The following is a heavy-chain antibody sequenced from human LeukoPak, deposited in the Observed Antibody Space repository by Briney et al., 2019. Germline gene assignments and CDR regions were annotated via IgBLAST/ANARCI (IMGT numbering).Heavy chain of an antibody. Sequence: SETLSLTCTVSGGSITSSSYYWGWIRQPPGKGPEWIGSIYYTGSTNYNPSLKSRVTISLDTSKNQFSLKLTSVTAADTAVYYCARLSVAGNYFDYWGQGTLVTVS. CDR2: IYYTGST. CDR3: ARLSVAGNYFDY. D-gene: IGHD6-19*01. CDR1: GGSITSSSYY. J-gene: IGHJ4*02. V-gene: IGHV4-39*07.